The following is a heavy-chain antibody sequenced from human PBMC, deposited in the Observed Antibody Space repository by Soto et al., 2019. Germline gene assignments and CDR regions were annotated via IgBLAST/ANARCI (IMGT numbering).Heavy chain of an antibody. CDR1: GGCIRSYY. CDR3: ARLKIPRYYDFWSGYYNGIFVGYMDV. J-gene: IGHJ6*03. V-gene: IGHV4-59*08. CDR2: IYYSGST. D-gene: IGHD3-3*01. Sequence: ETLSLACTVCGGCIRSYYGTWIRQPPGKGLEWIGYIYYSGSTNYNPSLKSRVTISVDTSKNQFSLKLSSVTAADTAVYYCARLKIPRYYDFWSGYYNGIFVGYMDVWGKGTTVTVSS.